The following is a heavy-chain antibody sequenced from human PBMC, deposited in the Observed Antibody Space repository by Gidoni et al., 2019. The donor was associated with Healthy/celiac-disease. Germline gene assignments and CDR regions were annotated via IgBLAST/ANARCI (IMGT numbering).Heavy chain of an antibody. V-gene: IGHV1-69*02. D-gene: IGHD2-2*02. J-gene: IGHJ6*02. CDR3: ASPVGYCSSTSCYTDYYYYGMDV. Sequence: QVQLVQSGAEVQKPGSSVKVPCKASGGTFISYTIRWVRQAPGQGLEWMGRIIPILGIANYAKKFQGRVTITADKSTSTAYMELSSLRSEDTAVYYCASPVGYCSSTSCYTDYYYYGMDVWGQGTTVTVSS. CDR2: IIPILGIA. CDR1: GGTFISYT.